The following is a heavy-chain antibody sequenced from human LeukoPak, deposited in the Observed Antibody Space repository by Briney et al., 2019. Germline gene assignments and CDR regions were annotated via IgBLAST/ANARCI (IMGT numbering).Heavy chain of an antibody. D-gene: IGHD3-10*01. CDR3: AKGSPLSPTGFDY. CDR2: ASGSGGST. CDR1: GFTFTNYA. Sequence: GGSLRLSCAASGFTFTNYAMSWVRQAPGKGLEWVSTASGSGGSTYYADSVKGRFTVSRDSSKNTLYLQMNSLRAEDTAVYYCAKGSPLSPTGFDYWGQGTLVTVSS. J-gene: IGHJ4*02. V-gene: IGHV3-23*01.